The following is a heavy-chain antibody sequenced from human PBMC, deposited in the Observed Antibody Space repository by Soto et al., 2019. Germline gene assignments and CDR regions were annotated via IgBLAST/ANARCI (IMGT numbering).Heavy chain of an antibody. CDR2: SYHSGST. CDR1: GGSISSSNW. J-gene: IGHJ6*02. CDR3: ASVGHGGQPEYSYGMDG. D-gene: IGHD4-4*01. V-gene: IGHV4-4*02. Sequence: SETLSLTCAVSGGSISSSNWWSWVRQPPGQGMGWSGDSYHSGSTNYNPSPNNPLTLPVDNSKTPFSLTLSSLTAAGSAVYYCASVGHGGQPEYSYGMDGWGQGNMVTVSS.